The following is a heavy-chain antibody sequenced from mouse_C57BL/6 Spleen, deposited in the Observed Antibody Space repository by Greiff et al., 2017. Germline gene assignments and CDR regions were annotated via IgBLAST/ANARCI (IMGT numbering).Heavy chain of an antibody. CDR1: GYTFTSYW. D-gene: IGHD2-2*01. CDR2: IDPSDSYT. CDR3: ARDGLRRRYYAMDY. V-gene: IGHV1-50*01. J-gene: IGHJ4*01. Sequence: VQLQQPGAELVKPGASVKLSCKASGYTFTSYWMQWVKQRPGQGLEWIGEIDPSDSYTNSNQKFKGKATLTVDTSSSTAYMQLSSLTSEDSAVYNCARDGLRRRYYAMDYGGQGTSVTVSS.